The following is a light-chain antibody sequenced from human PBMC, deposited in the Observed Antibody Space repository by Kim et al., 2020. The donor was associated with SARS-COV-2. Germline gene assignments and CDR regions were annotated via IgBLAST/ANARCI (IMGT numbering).Light chain of an antibody. CDR1: TSNIESDD. CDR3: ATWADTFSGPGV. CDR2: KNN. Sequence: QSVLTQPPSASGSPGQSVTISCSGSTSNIESDDVYWYQQLPGTAPKLLIFKNNRRPSGVPDRFSGSKSGTSASLAISGLRSEDEADYYCATWADTFSGPGVFGGGTKLTVL. V-gene: IGLV1-47*01. J-gene: IGLJ3*02.